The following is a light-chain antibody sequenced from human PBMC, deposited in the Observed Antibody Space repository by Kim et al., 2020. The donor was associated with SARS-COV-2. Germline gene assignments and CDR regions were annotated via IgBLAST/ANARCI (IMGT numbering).Light chain of an antibody. V-gene: IGLV2-14*01. Sequence: QSALTQPASVSGSPGQSITISCTGTSSDVGGYNYVSWYQQHPGKAPKLMIYDVSKRPSGVSNRFSGSKSGNTASLTISGLQAEDEADYYCSSYTSSSTYVVFGGGTPLTVL. CDR2: DVS. CDR1: SSDVGGYNY. J-gene: IGLJ2*01. CDR3: SSYTSSSTYVV.